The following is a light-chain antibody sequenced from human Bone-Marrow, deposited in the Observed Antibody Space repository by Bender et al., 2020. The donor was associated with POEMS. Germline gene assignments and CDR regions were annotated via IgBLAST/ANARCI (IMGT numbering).Light chain of an antibody. CDR1: SSNIGAHA. V-gene: IGLV1-44*01. J-gene: IGLJ3*02. Sequence: QSVLTQPPSASGTPGQRVTISCSGGSSNIGAHAVNWYQHLPGTAPKLLIYSSHRRPSEVPDRFSGSRSGTSASLAISGLQSEDEADYYCAVWDDSLNGWMCGGGTKLTVL. CDR3: AVWDDSLNGWM. CDR2: SSH.